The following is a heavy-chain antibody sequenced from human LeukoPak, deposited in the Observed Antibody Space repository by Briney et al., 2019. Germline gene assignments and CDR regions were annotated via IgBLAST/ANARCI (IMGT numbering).Heavy chain of an antibody. J-gene: IGHJ6*03. CDR1: GGSFSGYY. V-gene: IGHV4-34*01. CDR2: INHSGST. Sequence: SETLSLTCAVYGGSFSGYYWSWIRQPPGKGLEWIGEINHSGSTNYNPSLKSRVTISVDTSKNQFSLKLSSVTAADTAVYYCARGNSYYYYYMDVWGKGTTVTVSS. CDR3: ARGNSYYYYYMDV.